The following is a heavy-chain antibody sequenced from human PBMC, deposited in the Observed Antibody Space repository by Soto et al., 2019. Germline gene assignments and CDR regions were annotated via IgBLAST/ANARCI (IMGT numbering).Heavy chain of an antibody. CDR1: SGSISSTHW. J-gene: IGHJ4*02. CDR2: TYYSGST. V-gene: IGHV4-4*02. CDR3: ARYPYFDWLLSNHYFDY. D-gene: IGHD3-9*01. Sequence: PSETLSLTCSVSSGSISSTHWWSWFRQTPGKGLEWIGGTYYSGSTNYNSSLKSRLTISVDTSKNQFSLKLSSVTAADTAVYYCARYPYFDWLLSNHYFDYWGQGTLVTVSS.